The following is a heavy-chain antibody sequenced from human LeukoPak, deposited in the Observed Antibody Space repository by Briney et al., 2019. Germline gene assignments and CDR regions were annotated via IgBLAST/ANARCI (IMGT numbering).Heavy chain of an antibody. J-gene: IGHJ4*02. D-gene: IGHD2-21*02. Sequence: GGSQRLSCAASGFTFSNAWMNWVRQAPGKGLEWVGRIKSKTDGGTTDYAAPVKGRFTISRDDSKNTLYLQMNSLKTEDTAVYYCTTEIVVVTAIPYYFDYWGQGTLVTVSS. CDR2: IKSKTDGGTT. V-gene: IGHV3-15*07. CDR3: TTEIVVVTAIPYYFDY. CDR1: GFTFSNAW.